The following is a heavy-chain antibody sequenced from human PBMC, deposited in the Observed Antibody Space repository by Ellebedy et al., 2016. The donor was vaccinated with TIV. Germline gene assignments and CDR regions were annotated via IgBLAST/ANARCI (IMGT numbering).Heavy chain of an antibody. CDR3: ARDRSSSWSSYFDS. CDR2: INPANGDT. J-gene: IGHJ4*02. V-gene: IGHV1-3*01. CDR1: GYTFATHA. Sequence: ASVKDSCKASGYTFATHALYWLRQAPGQRLEWMGWINPANGDTRYSQRFLGRVSITRDTSTNTVFMDLSGLQSEDTALYYCARDRSSSWSSYFDSWGQGTLVTVSS. D-gene: IGHD6-13*01.